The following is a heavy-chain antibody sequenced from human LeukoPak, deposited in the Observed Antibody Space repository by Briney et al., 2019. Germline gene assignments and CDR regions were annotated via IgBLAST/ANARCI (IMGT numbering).Heavy chain of an antibody. J-gene: IGHJ5*02. D-gene: IGHD3-10*01. CDR2: IYYSGSA. Sequence: PSETLSLTCTVSGGSVSSGSYYWSWIRQPPGKGLEWIGYIYYSGSAKYNPSLKSRVTISVDTSKNQFSLKLTSVTAADTAVYYCARGFGDWGLSWFDPWGQGTPVTVSS. CDR1: GGSVSSGSYY. V-gene: IGHV4-61*01. CDR3: ARGFGDWGLSWFDP.